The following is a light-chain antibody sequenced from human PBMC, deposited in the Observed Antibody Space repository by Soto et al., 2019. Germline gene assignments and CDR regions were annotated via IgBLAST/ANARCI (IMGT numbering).Light chain of an antibody. Sequence: EIVWTQSPGTLSLSPGERATLSCRASQSVSSSYLAWYQQKPGQAPRLLIYGASSRATGIPDRFSGSGSGTDFTLTISRLEPEDFAVYFCLQYGSSLFTFGPGTKVDIK. V-gene: IGKV3-20*01. CDR3: LQYGSSLFT. CDR1: QSVSSSY. CDR2: GAS. J-gene: IGKJ3*01.